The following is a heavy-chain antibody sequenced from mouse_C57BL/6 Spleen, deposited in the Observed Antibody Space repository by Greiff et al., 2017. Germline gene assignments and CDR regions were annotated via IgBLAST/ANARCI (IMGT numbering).Heavy chain of an antibody. D-gene: IGHD1-1*01. CDR2: ISSGSSTI. CDR1: GFTFSDYG. J-gene: IGHJ3*01. Sequence: EVKLVESGGGLVKPGGSLKLSCAASGFTFSDYGMHWVRQAPEKGLEWVAYISSGSSTIYFADTVKGRFTISRDNAKNTLFLQMTSLRSEDTAMYYCARPNYYGSSPFAYWGQGTLVTVSA. CDR3: ARPNYYGSSPFAY. V-gene: IGHV5-17*01.